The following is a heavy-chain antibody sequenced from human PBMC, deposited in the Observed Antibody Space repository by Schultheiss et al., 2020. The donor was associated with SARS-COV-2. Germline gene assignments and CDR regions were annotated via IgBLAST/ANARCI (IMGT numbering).Heavy chain of an antibody. J-gene: IGHJ6*02. CDR1: GFTFSDSG. V-gene: IGHV3-15*01. CDR3: TTLYYYDSSGYYYSDYYYGMDV. D-gene: IGHD3-22*01. Sequence: GGSLRLSCAASGFTFSDSGMQWVRQASGKRLEWVGRIKGKVDGETTEYAAPVKGRFTISRDDSKNTLYLQMNSLKTEDTAVYYCTTLYYYDSSGYYYSDYYYGMDVWGQGTTVTVSS. CDR2: IKGKVDGETT.